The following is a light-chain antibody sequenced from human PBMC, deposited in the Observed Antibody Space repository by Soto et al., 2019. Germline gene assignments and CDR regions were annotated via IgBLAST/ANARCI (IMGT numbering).Light chain of an antibody. CDR3: QHYVTWPLT. J-gene: IGKJ4*01. CDR2: DTS. V-gene: IGKV3-15*01. Sequence: MTQSPCTLALYPRERATLSCRASQSVASSHLAWYRQKPGQTPRLLIYDTSIRATGVPARFSGSRSGAEFTLTISSLQSEDFAVYYCQHYVTWPLTFGGGTKV. CDR1: QSVASSH.